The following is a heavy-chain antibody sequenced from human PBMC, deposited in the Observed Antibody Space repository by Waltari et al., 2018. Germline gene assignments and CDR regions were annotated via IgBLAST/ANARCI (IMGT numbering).Heavy chain of an antibody. CDR1: GDSISSYY. V-gene: IGHV4-59*08. Sequence: QVQLQESGPGLVKPSETLSLTCTVSGDSISSYYWSWIRQPPGKGLEWIGYISYTGSTNYNPYLKSRVTFSVDTSKNQFSLKLSSATAADTAVYYCARALVTTRIYFDYWGLGTLVTVSS. CDR3: ARALVTTRIYFDY. D-gene: IGHD5-12*01. CDR2: ISYTGST. J-gene: IGHJ4*02.